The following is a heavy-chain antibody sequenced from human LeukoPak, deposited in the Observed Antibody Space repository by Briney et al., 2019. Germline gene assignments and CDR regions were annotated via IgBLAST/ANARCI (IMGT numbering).Heavy chain of an antibody. CDR3: ARLYDFWSGYYSGGFDY. J-gene: IGHJ4*02. Sequence: ASVKVSCKASGYTFTSYDISWVRQATGQGLEWMGWMNPNSGNTGYAQKFQGRVTMTRNTSISTAYMELSSLRSEDTAVYYCARLYDFWSGYYSGGFDYWGQGTLVTVSS. D-gene: IGHD3-3*01. V-gene: IGHV1-8*01. CDR2: MNPNSGNT. CDR1: GYTFTSYD.